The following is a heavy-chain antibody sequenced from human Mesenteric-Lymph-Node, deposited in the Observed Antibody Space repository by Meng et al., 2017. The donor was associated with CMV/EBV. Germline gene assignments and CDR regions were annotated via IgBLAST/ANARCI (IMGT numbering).Heavy chain of an antibody. CDR2: IYSGGKT. D-gene: IGHD3/OR15-3a*01. CDR1: GFTLSSNA. V-gene: IGHV3-23*03. J-gene: IGHJ4*02. Sequence: GESLKISCAASGFTLSSNAMNWVRQAPGKGLEWVSVIYSGGKTYYGDSVKGRFTISRDNSKNTLYLQMNSLRAEDTAVYYCAKGTGAFDYWGQGTLVTVSS. CDR3: AKGTGAFDY.